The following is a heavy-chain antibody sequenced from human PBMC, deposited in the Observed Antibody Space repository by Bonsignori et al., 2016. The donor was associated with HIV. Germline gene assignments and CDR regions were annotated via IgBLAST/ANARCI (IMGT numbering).Heavy chain of an antibody. CDR3: ARAGVALRFLEWFPDGNYMDV. Sequence: VRQAPGKGLEWVSYISSSGSTIYYADSVKGRFTISRDNAKNSLYLQMNSLRAEDTAVYYCARAGVALRFLEWFPDGNYMDVWGKGTTVTVSS. CDR2: ISSSGSTI. V-gene: IGHV3-48*03. J-gene: IGHJ6*03. D-gene: IGHD3-3*01.